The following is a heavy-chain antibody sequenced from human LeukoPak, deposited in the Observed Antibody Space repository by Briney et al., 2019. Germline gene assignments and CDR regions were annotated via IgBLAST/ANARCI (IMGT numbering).Heavy chain of an antibody. D-gene: IGHD6-13*01. J-gene: IGHJ1*01. CDR3: ARGTPRRDSSWFAEYFQH. CDR1: GGSFSGYY. V-gene: IGHV4-34*01. CDR2: INHSGST. Sequence: PSETLSLTCAVYGGSFSGYYWSWIRQPPGKGLEWIGEINHSGSTNYNPSLKSRVTISVDTSKNQFSQKLSSVTAADTAVYYCARGTPRRDSSWFAEYFQHWGQGTLVTVSS.